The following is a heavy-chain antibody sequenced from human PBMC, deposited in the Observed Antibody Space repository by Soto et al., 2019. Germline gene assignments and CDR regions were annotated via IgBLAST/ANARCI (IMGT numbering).Heavy chain of an antibody. Sequence: EVQVVESGGGLVQPGGSLRPSCAASGFTFSINSMNWVGQAPGKGLEWISYISSSSSTIYADSVKGRFTISRDNAKNSLYLQMNSLRDEDTAVYYCARVIWSGHLTSDLWGQGTLVTVSS. CDR1: GFTFSINS. CDR2: ISSSSSTI. V-gene: IGHV3-48*02. CDR3: ARVIWSGHLTSDL. J-gene: IGHJ5*02. D-gene: IGHD3-3*01.